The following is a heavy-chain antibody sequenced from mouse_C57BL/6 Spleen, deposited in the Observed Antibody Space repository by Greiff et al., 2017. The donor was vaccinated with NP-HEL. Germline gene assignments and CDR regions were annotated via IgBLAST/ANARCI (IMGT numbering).Heavy chain of an antibody. CDR1: GYTFTSYW. V-gene: IGHV1-59*01. Sequence: VQLQQPGAELVRPGTSVKLSCKASGYTFTSYWMHWVKQRPGQGLEWIGVIDPSDSYTNYNQKFKGKATLTVDTSSSTAYMQLSSLTSEDSAVYYCARMEYSKGAWFAYWGQGTLVTVSA. CDR2: IDPSDSYT. D-gene: IGHD2-5*01. CDR3: ARMEYSKGAWFAY. J-gene: IGHJ3*01.